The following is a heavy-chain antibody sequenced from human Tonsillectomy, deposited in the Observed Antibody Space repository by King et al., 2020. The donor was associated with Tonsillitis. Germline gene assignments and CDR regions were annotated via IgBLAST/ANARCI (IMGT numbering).Heavy chain of an antibody. V-gene: IGHV3-23*03. CDR1: GFTFSSYA. CDR3: AKGQDGEYCFDY. Sequence: VQLVESGGGLVQPGGSLRLSCAASGFTFSSYAMSWVRQAPGKGLEWVSVIYSGGSSTYYADSVKGRFTISRDNSKNTVHLQMNSLRAEDTAVYYCAKGQDGEYCFDYWGQGTLVTVSS. J-gene: IGHJ4*02. CDR2: IYSGGSST.